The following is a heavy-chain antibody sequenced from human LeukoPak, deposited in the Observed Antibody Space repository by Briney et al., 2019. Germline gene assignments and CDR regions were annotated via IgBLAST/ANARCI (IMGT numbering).Heavy chain of an antibody. J-gene: IGHJ3*02. V-gene: IGHV1-2*02. CDR3: ARPLGTYYDFWSGYYRPSDDAFDI. CDR2: INPNSGGT. Sequence: ASVKVSCKASGYTFTGYYMHWVRQAPGQGLEWMGWINPNSGGTNYAQKFQGRVTMTRNTSISTAYMELSSLRSEDTAVYYCARPLGTYYDFWSGYYRPSDDAFDIWGQGTMVTVSS. D-gene: IGHD3-3*01. CDR1: GYTFTGYY.